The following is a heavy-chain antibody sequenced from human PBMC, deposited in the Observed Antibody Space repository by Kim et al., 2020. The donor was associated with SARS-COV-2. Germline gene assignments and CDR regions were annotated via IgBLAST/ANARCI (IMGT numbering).Heavy chain of an antibody. Sequence: SVKVSCKASGGTFSSYAISWVRQAPGQGLEWMGGIIPIFGTANYAQKFQGRVTITADESTSTAYMELSSLRSEDTAVYYCARAGFADYYGSGSYYIDYWGQGTLVTVSS. D-gene: IGHD3-10*01. J-gene: IGHJ4*02. V-gene: IGHV1-69*13. CDR1: GGTFSSYA. CDR2: IIPIFGTA. CDR3: ARAGFADYYGSGSYYIDY.